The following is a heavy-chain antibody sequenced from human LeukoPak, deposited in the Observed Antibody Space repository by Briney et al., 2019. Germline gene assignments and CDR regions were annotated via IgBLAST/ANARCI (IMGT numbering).Heavy chain of an antibody. CDR3: ARVSMTAVSYYFDY. D-gene: IGHD4-11*01. CDR2: IYYSGST. J-gene: IGHJ4*02. V-gene: IGHV4-59*01. CDR1: GGSIRRYY. Sequence: SETLSLTCTVSGGSIRRYYWSWIRQPPGKGRGWMGYIYYSGSTNYNPSLKGRVTISVDTSKNQFSLKLSSVTAADTAVYYCARVSMTAVSYYFDYWGQGTLVTVSS.